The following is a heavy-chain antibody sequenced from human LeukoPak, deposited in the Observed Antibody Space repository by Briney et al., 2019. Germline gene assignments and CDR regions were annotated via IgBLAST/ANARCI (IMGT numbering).Heavy chain of an antibody. CDR3: ARGVAGSGSTPNF. CDR2: IYYNGRT. V-gene: IGHV4-59*01. Sequence: SETLSLTCTVSGGSISSYYWIWIRQPPGKGLEWIGFIYYNGRTNYNSSLKSRVTISEDSSKNQSSLKLSSVTAADTAVYYCARGVAGSGSTPNFWGQGTLVTVSS. CDR1: GGSISSYY. D-gene: IGHD1-26*01. J-gene: IGHJ4*02.